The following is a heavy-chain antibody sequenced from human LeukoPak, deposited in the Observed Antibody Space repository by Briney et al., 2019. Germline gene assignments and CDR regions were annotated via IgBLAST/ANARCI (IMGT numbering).Heavy chain of an antibody. D-gene: IGHD6-13*01. CDR2: ISGSGGST. CDR1: GFTFSSYA. CDR3: AKDSVQPNLIAAAGHDY. V-gene: IGHV3-23*01. Sequence: GGSLRLSCAASGFTFSSYAMSWVRQAPGKGLEWVSAISGSGGSTYYADSVKGRFTISRDNSKNTLYLQMNSLRAEDTAVYYCAKDSVQPNLIAAAGHDYWGQGTLVTVSS. J-gene: IGHJ4*02.